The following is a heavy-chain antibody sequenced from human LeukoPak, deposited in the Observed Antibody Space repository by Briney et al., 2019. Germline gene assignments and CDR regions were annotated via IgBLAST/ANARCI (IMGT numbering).Heavy chain of an antibody. D-gene: IGHD3-22*01. CDR2: IGDTT. Sequence: GGSLRLSCAASGFTFSIYAMSWVRQAPGKGLEWVSAIGDTTYYADSVEGRFTISRDNSKNTLYLQMNSLRAEDTAVYYCAKDANYYDSSGLDYWGQGTLVTVSS. CDR1: GFTFSIYA. V-gene: IGHV3-23*01. CDR3: AKDANYYDSSGLDY. J-gene: IGHJ4*02.